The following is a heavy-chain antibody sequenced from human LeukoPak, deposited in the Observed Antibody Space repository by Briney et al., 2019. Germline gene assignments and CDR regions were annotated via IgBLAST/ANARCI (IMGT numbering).Heavy chain of an antibody. J-gene: IGHJ6*02. CDR3: ARDQGSSLGMDV. CDR1: GGSVTSYY. V-gene: IGHV4-59*02. CDR2: IHYSGST. Sequence: SETLSLTCTVSGGSVTSYYWSWIRQPPGEGLEWIGSIHYSGSTKSNPSLMSRVTISVDTSKNQLSLKLSSVTAADTAVYYCARDQGSSLGMDVWGQGTTVTVSS. D-gene: IGHD6-13*01.